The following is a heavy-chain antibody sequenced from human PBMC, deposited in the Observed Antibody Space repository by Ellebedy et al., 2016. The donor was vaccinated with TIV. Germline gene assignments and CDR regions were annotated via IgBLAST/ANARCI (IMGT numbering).Heavy chain of an antibody. D-gene: IGHD5-12*01. Sequence: ASVKVSCKASGYTFTSYAMNWVRQAPGQGLEWMGWINTNTGNPTYAQGFTGRFVFSLDTSVSTAYLQICSLKAEDTAVYYCARGQGYSGYDPGIAVAGEDYWGQGTLVTVSS. V-gene: IGHV7-4-1*01. CDR2: INTNTGNP. CDR3: ARGQGYSGYDPGIAVAGEDY. J-gene: IGHJ4*02. CDR1: GYTFTSYA.